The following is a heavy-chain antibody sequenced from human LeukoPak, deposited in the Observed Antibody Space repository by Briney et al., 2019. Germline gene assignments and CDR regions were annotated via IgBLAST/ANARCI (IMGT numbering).Heavy chain of an antibody. CDR1: GGSISSGSW. CDR2: INHSGST. D-gene: IGHD6-19*01. J-gene: IGHJ4*02. Sequence: SGTLSLTCAVSGGSISSGSWWSWIRQPPGKGLEWIGEINHSGSTNYNPSLKSRVTISVDTSKNQFSLKLSSVTAADTAVYYCARGGSGWYWDYWGQGTLVTVSS. CDR3: ARGGSGWYWDY. V-gene: IGHV4-4*02.